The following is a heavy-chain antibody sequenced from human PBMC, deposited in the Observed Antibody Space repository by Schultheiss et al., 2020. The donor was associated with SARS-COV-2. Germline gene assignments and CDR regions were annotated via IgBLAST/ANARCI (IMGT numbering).Heavy chain of an antibody. D-gene: IGHD1-1*01. CDR2: IIPIFGTA. CDR1: GGTFSSYA. J-gene: IGHJ6*02. CDR3: ARIKLTKQTGNEYYYYGMDV. V-gene: IGHV1-69*13. Sequence: SVKVSCKASGGTFSSYAISWVRQAPGQGLEWMGGIIPIFGTANYAQKFQGRVTITADESTSTAYMELSSLRSEDTAVYYCARIKLTKQTGNEYYYYGMDVWGQGTTVTVSS.